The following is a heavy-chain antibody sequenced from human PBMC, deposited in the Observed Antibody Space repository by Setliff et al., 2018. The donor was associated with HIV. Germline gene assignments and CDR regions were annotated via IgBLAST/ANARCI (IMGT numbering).Heavy chain of an antibody. CDR2: IIPVFGKV. J-gene: IGHJ1*01. D-gene: IGHD3-9*01. V-gene: IGHV1-69*13. Sequence: GASVKVSCKASGGTFSSFGINWIRQAPGQGLEWMGGIIPVFGKVEYAKRVQGRVKITADESTSTAYMEMSSLRSEDMAIYYCARGGQNALRYFDWLPEGEYFHHWGQGTLVTVSS. CDR1: GGTFSSFG. CDR3: ARGGQNALRYFDWLPEGEYFHH.